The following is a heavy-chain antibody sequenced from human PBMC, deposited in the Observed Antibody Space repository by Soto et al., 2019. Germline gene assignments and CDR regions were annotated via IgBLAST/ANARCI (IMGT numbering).Heavy chain of an antibody. D-gene: IGHD2-2*02. CDR3: YCSSTSCYSGYYGMAV. V-gene: IGHV1-69*01. CDR1: GGTFSSYA. Sequence: QVQLVQSGAEVKKPGSSVKVSCKASGGTFSSYAISWVRQAPGQGLEWMGGIIPIFGTANYAQKFQGRVTITADESTSTAYMELSSLRSEDTAVYYCYCSSTSCYSGYYGMAVWGQGTTVTVSS. CDR2: IIPIFGTA. J-gene: IGHJ6*02.